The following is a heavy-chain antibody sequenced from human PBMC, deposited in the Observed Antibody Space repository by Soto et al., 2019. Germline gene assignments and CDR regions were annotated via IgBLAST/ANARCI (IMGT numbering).Heavy chain of an antibody. CDR3: ARGPPFYGDPGSIEYAFDI. CDR2: IGTAGDT. Sequence: PGGSLRLSCAASGFTFSSYDMHWVRQATGKGLEWVSAIGTAGDTYYPGSVKGRFTISRENAKNSLYLQMNSLRAGDTAVYYCARGPPFYGDPGSIEYAFDIWGQGTMVPVSS. V-gene: IGHV3-13*01. J-gene: IGHJ3*02. CDR1: GFTFSSYD. D-gene: IGHD4-17*01.